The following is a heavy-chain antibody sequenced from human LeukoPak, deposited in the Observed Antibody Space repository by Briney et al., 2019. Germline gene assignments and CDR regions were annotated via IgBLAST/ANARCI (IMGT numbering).Heavy chain of an antibody. Sequence: GGSLRLSCAASGFTLSSYWMHWVRQVPGKGLVWVSRINPDGSTTTYADSVKGRFTISRDNAKNTLYLQMNSLRAEDTAVYYCARTSYSSGWYVMYYWGQGTLVTVSS. CDR3: ARTSYSSGWYVMYY. D-gene: IGHD6-19*01. V-gene: IGHV3-74*01. CDR2: INPDGSTT. J-gene: IGHJ4*02. CDR1: GFTLSSYW.